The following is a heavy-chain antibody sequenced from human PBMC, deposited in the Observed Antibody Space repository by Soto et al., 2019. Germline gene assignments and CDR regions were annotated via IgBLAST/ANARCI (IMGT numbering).Heavy chain of an antibody. CDR2: VNHSGST. J-gene: IGHJ6*01. Sequence: SVRRPRTWSVYGGSLSCHCLSGIRQHPGKGLGWLGEVNHSGSTNYNPSLKGRVTISVDTSKNQFSLKLSSVTAADTAVYYCARRTHIAVVTGIRNSYHYYYGMDVWRQGTTVTVCS. D-gene: IGHD2-21*02. CDR3: ARRTHIAVVTGIRNSYHYYYGMDV. CDR1: GGSLSCHC. V-gene: IGHV4-34*01.